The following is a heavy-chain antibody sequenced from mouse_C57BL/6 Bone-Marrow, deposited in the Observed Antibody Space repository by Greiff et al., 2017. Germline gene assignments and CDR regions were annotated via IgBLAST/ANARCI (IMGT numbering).Heavy chain of an antibody. CDR2: IDPSDSYT. CDR1: GYTFTSYW. D-gene: IGHD2-4*01. J-gene: IGHJ4*01. CDR3: ERRVYYDYDAELYYYGMDY. V-gene: IGHV1-59*01. Sequence: QVQLQQPGAELVRPGTSVKLSCKASGYTFTSYWMHWVKQRPGQGLEWIGVIDPSDSYTNYNQKFKGKATLTVDTSSSTAYMQLSSLTSEDSALYYCERRVYYDYDAELYYYGMDYWGQGTSVTVSS.